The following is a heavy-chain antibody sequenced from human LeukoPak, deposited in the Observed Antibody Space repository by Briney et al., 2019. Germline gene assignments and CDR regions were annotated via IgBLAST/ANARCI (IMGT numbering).Heavy chain of an antibody. CDR2: ISWNSGSI. CDR3: ARVATITGAFDI. V-gene: IGHV3-9*01. Sequence: PGGSLRLSCAASGFTFDDYAMHWVRQAPGKGLEWVSGISWNSGSIGYADSVKGRFTISRDNAKSSLYLQMNSLRAEDTALYYCARVATITGAFDIWGQGTMATVSS. D-gene: IGHD5-12*01. CDR1: GFTFDDYA. J-gene: IGHJ3*02.